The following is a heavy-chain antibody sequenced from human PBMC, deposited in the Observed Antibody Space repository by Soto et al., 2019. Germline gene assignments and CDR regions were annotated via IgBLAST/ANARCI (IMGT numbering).Heavy chain of an antibody. CDR2: ISYDGSLQ. Sequence: QAQLVESGGGVVQPGRSLRLSCAASGFTFSSYGMHWARQAPGTGLEWVAVISYDGSLQHYADSVKGRFTISRDNSKNMLILQMNSLRAEDTAVYYCAPDRGCGHASVPYSWGPGTLVSVSS. CDR1: GFTFSSYG. V-gene: IGHV3-30*03. J-gene: IGHJ4*02. D-gene: IGHD3-10*01. CDR3: APDRGCGHASVPYS.